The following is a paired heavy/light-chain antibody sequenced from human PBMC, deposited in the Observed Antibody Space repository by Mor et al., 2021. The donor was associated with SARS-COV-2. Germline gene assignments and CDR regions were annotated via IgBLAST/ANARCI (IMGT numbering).Light chain of an antibody. Sequence: EIVLTQSPGSLSLSPGERATVSCRASESVRGRSLAWYQQKPGQAPRLLIYGATSRATGIPDRFSGSGSGTDFTLTISRLEPEDVAVYYCQQYGIYLLTFGGGTKVEIK. J-gene: IGKJ4*01. CDR2: GAT. V-gene: IGKV3-20*01. CDR3: QQYGIYLLT. CDR1: ESVRGRS.
Heavy chain of an antibody. V-gene: IGHV3-23*01. CDR3: AKLDFYDSSGYSDS. D-gene: IGHD3-22*01. J-gene: IGHJ4*02. Sequence: EVHLLESGGGLVQPGGSLRLSCTASGFRFNSYAMNWVRQAPGKGLEWVSGISGSGGGTYYADSVKGRFTISRDNSNNTLYLQMNNLRADDTALYYCAKLDFYDSSGYSDSWGQGTLVTVSS. CDR1: GFRFNSYA. CDR2: ISGSGGGT.